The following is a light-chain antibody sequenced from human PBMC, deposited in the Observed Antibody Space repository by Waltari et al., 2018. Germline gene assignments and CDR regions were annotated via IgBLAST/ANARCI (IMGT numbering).Light chain of an antibody. V-gene: IGKV3-20*01. Sequence: IVLTQAPLTLSLSPGERVNLACRASQSVSRALAWYQQKPGQAPRLLIYGASSRATGIPDRFSGSGSGTDFSLTISRLEPEDFAVYYCQHYVRLPVTFGQGTKVEIK. CDR3: QHYVRLPVT. CDR2: GAS. CDR1: QSVSRA. J-gene: IGKJ1*01.